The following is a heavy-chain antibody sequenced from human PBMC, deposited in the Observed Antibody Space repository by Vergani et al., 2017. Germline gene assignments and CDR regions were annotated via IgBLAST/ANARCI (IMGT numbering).Heavy chain of an antibody. CDR3: ARPRVEGDYYYGMEV. V-gene: IGHV4-39*01. D-gene: IGHD3-10*01. Sequence: QLQLQESGPGLVKPSETLSLTCTVSGGSISSSSYYWGWIRQPPGKGLEWIGSIYYSGSTYYNPSLKSRVTISVDTSKNQFPLKLSSVTAADTAVYYCARPRVEGDYYYGMEVWGQGTTVTVSS. CDR2: IYYSGST. J-gene: IGHJ6*02. CDR1: GGSISSSSYY.